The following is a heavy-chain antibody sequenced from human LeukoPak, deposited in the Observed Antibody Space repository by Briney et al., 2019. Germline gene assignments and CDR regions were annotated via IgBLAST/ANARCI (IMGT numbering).Heavy chain of an antibody. CDR3: AKEPVRWERE. V-gene: IGHV3-30*18. CDR2: ISNDGSKK. J-gene: IGHJ4*02. D-gene: IGHD1-26*01. Sequence: GGSLRLSCAAPGFTFRSYGIHWVPQAPGKGLKWVAVISNDGSKKYYADSVKGRFTTTRDNTKNTLYLQMNSRRAEDTAVYYCAKEPVRWEREWGQGKVVTVSS. CDR1: GFTFRSYG.